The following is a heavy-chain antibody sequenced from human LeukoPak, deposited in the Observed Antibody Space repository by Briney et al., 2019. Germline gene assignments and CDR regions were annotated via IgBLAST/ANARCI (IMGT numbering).Heavy chain of an antibody. CDR3: ARGRFKSDSSGYSSFYH. CDR1: GGSFSAYY. J-gene: IGHJ4*02. CDR2: INHGGST. D-gene: IGHD3-22*01. V-gene: IGHV4-34*01. Sequence: SETLSLTCAVYGGSFSAYYWSWIRQPPGKGLEWIGEINHGGSTNYNPSLKSRITISVDTSKNQFSLKLSSVTAADTAVCYCARGRFKSDSSGYSSFYHWGQGTLVTVSS.